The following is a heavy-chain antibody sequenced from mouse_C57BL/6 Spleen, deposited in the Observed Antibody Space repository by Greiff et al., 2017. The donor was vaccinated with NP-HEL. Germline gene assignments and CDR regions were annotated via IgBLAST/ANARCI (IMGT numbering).Heavy chain of an antibody. CDR3: AREDYGTPGFAY. D-gene: IGHD1-1*01. CDR1: GFTFSDYY. Sequence: EVMLVESEGGLVQPGSSMKLSCTASGFTFSDYYMAWVRQVPEKGLEWVANINYDGSSTYYLDSLKSRFIISRDNAKNILYLQMSSLKSEDTATYYCAREDYGTPGFAYWGQGTLVTVSA. CDR2: INYDGSST. J-gene: IGHJ3*01. V-gene: IGHV5-16*01.